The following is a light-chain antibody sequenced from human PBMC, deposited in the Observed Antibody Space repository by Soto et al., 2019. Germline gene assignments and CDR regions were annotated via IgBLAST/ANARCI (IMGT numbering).Light chain of an antibody. Sequence: DVPMTQSPSSLSASVGDRVTITCRATQSVGKYVNWYQQKPGQAPNLLIYTSSNLQSGVPSRFTGSGFATDFTLTISSLQPEDFASYYCQQSYSTPWTFGQGTKVEIK. CDR2: TSS. CDR3: QQSYSTPWT. CDR1: QSVGKY. J-gene: IGKJ1*01. V-gene: IGKV1-39*01.